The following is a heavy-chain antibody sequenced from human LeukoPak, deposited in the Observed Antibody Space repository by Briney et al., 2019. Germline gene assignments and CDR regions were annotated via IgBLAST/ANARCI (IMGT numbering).Heavy chain of an antibody. D-gene: IGHD2-21*02. CDR1: GGTFSSYA. J-gene: IGHJ1*01. CDR3: AREDLAYCGGDCYSRAEYFQH. Sequence: SVKVSCKASGGTFSSYAISWVRQAPGQGLEWMGRIIPILGIANYAQKFQGRVTITADKSTSTAYMELSSLRSEDTAVYYCAREDLAYCGGDCYSRAEYFQHWGQGTLVTVSS. V-gene: IGHV1-69*04. CDR2: IIPILGIA.